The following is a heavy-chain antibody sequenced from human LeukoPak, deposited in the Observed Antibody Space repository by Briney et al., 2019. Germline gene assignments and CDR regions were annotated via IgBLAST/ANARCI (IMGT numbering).Heavy chain of an antibody. J-gene: IGHJ4*02. CDR3: ASRRYCSSTSCEKGVDY. D-gene: IGHD2-2*01. CDR2: IYTSGST. CDR1: GGSISSGSYY. Sequence: PSETLSLTCTVSGGSISSGSYYWSWIRQPAGTGLEWIGRIYTSGSTNYNPSLKSRVTISVDTSKNQFSLKLSSVTAADTAVYYCASRRYCSSTSCEKGVDYWGQGTLVTVSS. V-gene: IGHV4-61*02.